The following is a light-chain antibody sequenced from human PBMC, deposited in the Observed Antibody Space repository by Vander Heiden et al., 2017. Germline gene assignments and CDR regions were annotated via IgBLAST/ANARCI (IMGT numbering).Light chain of an antibody. CDR3: QQYETDSWT. CDR1: QTINTW. CDR2: KAS. Sequence: DIEMTQSPSTLSASIVDRVTITCRASQTINTWLAWYQQKPGKAPKVLIYKASTLQPGVPSKFSGSGSGTEFTLTISSLQPDDFATYFCQQYETDSWTFGQGTTVEIK. V-gene: IGKV1-5*03. J-gene: IGKJ1*01.